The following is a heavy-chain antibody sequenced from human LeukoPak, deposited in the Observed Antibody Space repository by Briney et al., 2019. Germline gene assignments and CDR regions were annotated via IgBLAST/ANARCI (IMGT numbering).Heavy chain of an antibody. CDR3: ARSPYSGSADY. Sequence: LRLSCAASGFTFSTYAMHWVRQPPGKGLEWIGEINHSGSTNYNPSLKSRVTISVDTSKNQFSLKLSSVTAADTAVYYCARSPYSGSADYWGQGTLVTVSS. J-gene: IGHJ4*02. CDR1: GFTFSTYA. V-gene: IGHV4-34*01. CDR2: INHSGST. D-gene: IGHD1-26*01.